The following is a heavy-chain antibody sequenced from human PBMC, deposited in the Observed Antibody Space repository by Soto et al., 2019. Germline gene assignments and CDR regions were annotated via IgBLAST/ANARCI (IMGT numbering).Heavy chain of an antibody. D-gene: IGHD3-3*01. J-gene: IGHJ4*02. V-gene: IGHV4-30-2*01. CDR3: ARGTNYDFWSGYHN. CDR1: GGSISSGGYS. CDR2: IYHSGST. Sequence: SETLSLTCAVSGGSISSGGYSWSWIRQPPGKGLEWIGYIYHSGSTYYNPSLKSRVTISVDRSKNQFSLKLSSVTAADTAVYYCARGTNYDFWSGYHNWGQGTLVTVSS.